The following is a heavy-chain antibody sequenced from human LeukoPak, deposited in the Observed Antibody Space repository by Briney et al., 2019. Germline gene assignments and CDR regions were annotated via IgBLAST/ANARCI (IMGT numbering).Heavy chain of an antibody. D-gene: IGHD3-3*01. V-gene: IGHV3-30*18. Sequence: GRSLRLSCAASGFTFSSYGMHWVRQAPGKGLEWVAAISYDGSNKYYADSVKGRFTISRDNSKNTLYLQMNSLRAEDTAVYYCAKGAPGGYDFWSGYVNYYYGMDVWGQGTTVTVSS. CDR2: ISYDGSNK. CDR3: AKGAPGGYDFWSGYVNYYYGMDV. CDR1: GFTFSSYG. J-gene: IGHJ6*02.